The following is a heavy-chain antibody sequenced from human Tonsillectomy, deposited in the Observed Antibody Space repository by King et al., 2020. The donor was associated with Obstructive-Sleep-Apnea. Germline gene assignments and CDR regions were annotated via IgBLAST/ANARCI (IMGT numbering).Heavy chain of an antibody. D-gene: IGHD3-16*02. CDR2: FDPQDGET. J-gene: IGHJ4*02. CDR1: GYTLIELS. V-gene: IGHV1-24*01. Sequence: QLVQSGAEVKKPGASVKASCKVSGYTLIELSMHWVRQAPGKGLEWMGGFDPQDGETLYAQKFQGRITMTEDTSTDTAYMELSSLRSEDTAVYYCATDRYLRYYFDYWGQGTLVTVSS. CDR3: ATDRYLRYYFDY.